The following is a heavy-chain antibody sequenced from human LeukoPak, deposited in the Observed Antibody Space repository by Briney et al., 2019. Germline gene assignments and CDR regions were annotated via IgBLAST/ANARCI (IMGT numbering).Heavy chain of an antibody. CDR2: IRYDGSNK. V-gene: IGHV3-30*02. CDR3: AKDRKSTTVTTFDY. CDR1: GFTFSGYG. Sequence: GGSLRLSCATSGFTFSGYGMHWVRQAPGKGLEWVAFIRYDGSNKYYADSVKGRFTISRDNSKNTLYLQMNSLRAEDTAVYYCAKDRKSTTVTTFDYWGQGTLVTVSS. D-gene: IGHD4-17*01. J-gene: IGHJ4*02.